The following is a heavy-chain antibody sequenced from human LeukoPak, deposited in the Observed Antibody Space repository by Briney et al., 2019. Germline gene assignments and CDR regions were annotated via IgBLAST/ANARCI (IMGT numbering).Heavy chain of an antibody. Sequence: PGGSLRLSCAASGFTFSDHFVDWVRQAPGKGLEWVGRTRKKTDSYTTEYAASVKGRFTISRDDSKNSLYLQMNSLKTEDTAVYYCARVDSNWFIDYWGQGTLVTVSS. CDR3: ARVDSNWFIDY. V-gene: IGHV3-72*01. CDR1: GFTFSDHF. CDR2: TRKKTDSYTT. J-gene: IGHJ4*02. D-gene: IGHD6-13*01.